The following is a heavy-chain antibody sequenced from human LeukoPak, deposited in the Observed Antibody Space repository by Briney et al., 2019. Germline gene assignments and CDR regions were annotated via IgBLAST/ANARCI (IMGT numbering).Heavy chain of an antibody. J-gene: IGHJ4*02. CDR2: INHSGST. V-gene: IGHV4-34*01. D-gene: IGHD2-2*01. CDR1: GGSFSGYY. CDR3: ARAPRGSSSIDY. Sequence: PSETLSLTCAVYGGSFSGYYWSWIRQPPGKGLEWIGEINHSGSTNYNPSLKSRVTISVDTSKNQFSLKLSSVTAADTAVYFCARAPRGSSSIDYWGQGTLVTVSS.